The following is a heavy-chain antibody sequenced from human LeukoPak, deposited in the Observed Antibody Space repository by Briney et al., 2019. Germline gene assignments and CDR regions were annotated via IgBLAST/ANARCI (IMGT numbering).Heavy chain of an antibody. V-gene: IGHV3-53*01. J-gene: IGHJ4*02. D-gene: IGHD1-26*01. CDR3: AREIGGGLHYFHS. Sequence: GGSLRLSCAASGFTVSSNYMSWVRQAPGKGLEWVSVIYTDDSTYYADSVKGRFTISRDNSRNTLYLQMNSLRAEDTAVYYCAREIGGGLHYFHSWGQGTPVTVSS. CDR2: IYTDDST. CDR1: GFTVSSNY.